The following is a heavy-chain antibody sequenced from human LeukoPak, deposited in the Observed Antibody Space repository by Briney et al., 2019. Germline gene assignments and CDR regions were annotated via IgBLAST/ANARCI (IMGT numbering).Heavy chain of an antibody. CDR3: ARGGTTFDP. J-gene: IGHJ5*02. Sequence: ASVKVSCKASGYTFTSYDINWVRQATGQGLEWMGWVNPTSGNTGYAQKFQGRVTMTRNTSISTAYMELSSLISDDTAVYYCARGGTTFDPWGQGTRVTVSS. CDR2: VNPTSGNT. D-gene: IGHD1-14*01. V-gene: IGHV1-8*01. CDR1: GYTFTSYD.